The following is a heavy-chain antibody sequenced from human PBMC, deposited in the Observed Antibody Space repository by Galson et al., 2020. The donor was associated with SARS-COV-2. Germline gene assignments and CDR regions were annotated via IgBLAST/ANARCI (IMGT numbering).Heavy chain of an antibody. J-gene: IGHJ5*02. CDR2: INPNSGGT. CDR3: ARDPSSSWYEWFDP. Sequence: ASVKVSCKASGYTFTGYYMHWVRQAPGQGLEWMGWINPNSGGTNYAQKFQGRVTMTRDTSISTAYMELSRLRSDDTAVYYCARDPSSSWYEWFDPWGQGTLVTVSS. D-gene: IGHD6-13*01. V-gene: IGHV1-2*02. CDR1: GYTFTGYY.